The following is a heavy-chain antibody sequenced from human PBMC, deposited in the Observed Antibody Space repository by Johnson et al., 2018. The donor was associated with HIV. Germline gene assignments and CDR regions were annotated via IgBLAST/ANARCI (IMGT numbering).Heavy chain of an antibody. Sequence: QVQLVESGGGLVQPGGSLRLSCAASEFTFSSYAMHWVRQAPGKGLEWVAVISYDGSNKYYADSVKGRFTISRDNSKNTLYLQMNSLRAEDTAVYYCARDEWDYYDSHAFDIWGQGTMVTVSS. CDR2: ISYDGSNK. CDR3: ARDEWDYYDSHAFDI. V-gene: IGHV3-30*14. J-gene: IGHJ3*02. CDR1: EFTFSSYA. D-gene: IGHD3-22*01.